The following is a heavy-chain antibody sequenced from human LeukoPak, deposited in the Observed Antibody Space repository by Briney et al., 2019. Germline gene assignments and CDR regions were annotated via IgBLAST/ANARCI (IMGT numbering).Heavy chain of an antibody. Sequence: KPSETLSLTCAVYGESFSGYYWSWLRQPPGKGLEWLGEMNDSGSTTYNPSLKSRVTISVDTSKTQFSLKLSSVTAADTAVYYCARGRVVATYYFDYWGQGTLVTVSS. CDR2: MNDSGST. CDR1: GESFSGYY. CDR3: ARGRVVATYYFDY. V-gene: IGHV4-34*01. D-gene: IGHD5-12*01. J-gene: IGHJ4*02.